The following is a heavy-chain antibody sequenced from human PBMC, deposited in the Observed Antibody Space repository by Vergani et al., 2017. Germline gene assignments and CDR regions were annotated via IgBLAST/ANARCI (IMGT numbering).Heavy chain of an antibody. CDR1: GESFSSFY. CDR2: INNDGNT. CDR3: AVRPRVYLVGGEIVTKRTFDY. Sequence: QVQLQQWGAGVVKPSGTLSLTCAVFGESFSSFYWSWIRQPPGKGLEWIGEINNDGNTNYNPSLESRVTVSRDTAKNQFSLNLMSVTAADAAMYYCAVRPRVYLVGGEIVTKRTFDYWSQGSLVTVSS. J-gene: IGHJ4*02. D-gene: IGHD3-10*01. V-gene: IGHV4-34*02.